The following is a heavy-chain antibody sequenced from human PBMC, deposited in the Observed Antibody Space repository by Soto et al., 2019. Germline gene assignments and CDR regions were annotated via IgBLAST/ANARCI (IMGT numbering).Heavy chain of an antibody. CDR1: GYSFHTYA. CDR2: INPSDGNR. V-gene: IGHV1-18*01. CDR3: ARDRLRGYDSSGFYS. D-gene: IGHD3-22*01. J-gene: IGHJ4*02. Sequence: ASVKVSCKASGYSFHTYAISWVRQAPGQGLEWMGWINPSDGNRNFAQKFEDRVTMTTATSTNTVFLELRSLKSDDTAIYYCARDRLRGYDSSGFYSWGQGTMVTVSS.